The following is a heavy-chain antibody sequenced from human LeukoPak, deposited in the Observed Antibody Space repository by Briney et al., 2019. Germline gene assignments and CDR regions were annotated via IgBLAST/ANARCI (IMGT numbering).Heavy chain of an antibody. CDR2: ISWNRGSI. J-gene: IGHJ5*02. CDR1: GCTFDDYA. D-gene: IGHD5-12*01. V-gene: IGHV3-9*01. CDR3: AKGYSGYGSWNWFDP. Sequence: GGSLRLSCAASGCTFDDYAMRWVRQAPGKGLEWVSGISWNRGSIGYADSVKGRFTISRDNAKYSLYLQINSLRAEDTALYYCAKGYSGYGSWNWFDPWGQGTLVTVSS.